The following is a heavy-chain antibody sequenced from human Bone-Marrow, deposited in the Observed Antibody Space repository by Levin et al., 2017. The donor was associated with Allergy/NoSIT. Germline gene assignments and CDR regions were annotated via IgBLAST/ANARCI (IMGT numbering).Heavy chain of an antibody. J-gene: IGHJ4*02. Sequence: LGESLKISCKASGYTFISYYMHWVRQAPGQGLEWMGIINPNDGFTTYAQKFQGRVTMTRDTSTSTLYMDLSSLRSEDTAVYYCARDAKALLVPLDYWGQGTLVTVSS. D-gene: IGHD3-10*01. CDR1: GYTFISYY. V-gene: IGHV1-46*01. CDR3: ARDAKALLVPLDY. CDR2: INPNDGFT.